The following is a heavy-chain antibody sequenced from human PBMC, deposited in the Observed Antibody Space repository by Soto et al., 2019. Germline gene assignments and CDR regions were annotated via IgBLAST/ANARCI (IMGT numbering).Heavy chain of an antibody. CDR3: ARDLYSGSFAGWFDP. CDR2: ISYDGSNE. J-gene: IGHJ5*02. Sequence: QVQLVESGGGVVQPGRSLRLSCAASGFTFGSYAMHWVRQAPGKGLEWVAVISYDGSNEYYADSVKGRFTISRDNSKNALYLQMNSLRDEDTAMYYCARDLYSGSFAGWFDPWGQGTLVIVSS. D-gene: IGHD6-6*01. CDR1: GFTFGSYA. V-gene: IGHV3-30-3*01.